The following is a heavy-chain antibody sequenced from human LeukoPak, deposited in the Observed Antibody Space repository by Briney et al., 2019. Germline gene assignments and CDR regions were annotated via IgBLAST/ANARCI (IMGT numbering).Heavy chain of an antibody. CDR2: MNPKSGGT. D-gene: IGHD3-9*01. V-gene: IGHV1-2*02. J-gene: IGHJ4*02. CDR3: ARSPDILTGEKFDY. Sequence: ASVKVSCKASGYSFTGYYMHWVRQAPGQGLEWMGWMNPKSGGTNYAQKFEARVTMNRDTSISTAYMELSRLRFDDTAVYYCARSPDILTGEKFDYWGQGTLVTVSS. CDR1: GYSFTGYY.